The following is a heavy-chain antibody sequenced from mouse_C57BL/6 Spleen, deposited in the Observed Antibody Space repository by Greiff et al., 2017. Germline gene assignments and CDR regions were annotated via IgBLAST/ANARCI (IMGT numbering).Heavy chain of an antibody. D-gene: IGHD1-1*01. V-gene: IGHV5-17*01. J-gene: IGHJ1*03. CDR2: ISSGSSTI. Sequence: EVKLQESGGGLVKPGGSLKLSCAASGFTFSDYGMHWVRQAPEKGLEWVAYISSGSSTIYYADTVKGRFTISRDNAKNTLFLQMTSLRSEDTAMYYCARRYGSSHWYFDVWGTGTTVTVSS. CDR1: GFTFSDYG. CDR3: ARRYGSSHWYFDV.